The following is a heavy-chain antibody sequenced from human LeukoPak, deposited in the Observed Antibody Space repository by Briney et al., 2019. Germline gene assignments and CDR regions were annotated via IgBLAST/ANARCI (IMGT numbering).Heavy chain of an antibody. CDR2: ISPSGTDI. V-gene: IGHV3-11*01. Sequence: PGGSLRLSCAVSGFTFSETYMTWIRQAPGKGLESLSYISPSGTDISYADSVKGRFTISRDNAKNSLYLQMNSLRAEDMALYYCAKGTGFFNYYYMDVWGKGTTVTVSS. CDR3: AKGTGFFNYYYMDV. J-gene: IGHJ6*03. CDR1: GFTFSETY. D-gene: IGHD6-19*01.